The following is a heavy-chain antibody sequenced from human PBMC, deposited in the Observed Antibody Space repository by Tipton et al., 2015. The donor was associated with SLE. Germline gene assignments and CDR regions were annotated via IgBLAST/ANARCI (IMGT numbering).Heavy chain of an antibody. D-gene: IGHD2-2*01. CDR1: GGSIRTSSNF. V-gene: IGHV4-39*07. Sequence: TLSLTCTVSGGSIRTSSNFWAWIRQPPGKRPEWIGNVYHSGSTYYNPSLKSRVTISVDTSKNQFSLKLSSVTAADTAVYYCARGYQLPLGPYYYYYMDVWGKGTTVTVSS. CDR2: VYHSGST. J-gene: IGHJ6*03. CDR3: ARGYQLPLGPYYYYYMDV.